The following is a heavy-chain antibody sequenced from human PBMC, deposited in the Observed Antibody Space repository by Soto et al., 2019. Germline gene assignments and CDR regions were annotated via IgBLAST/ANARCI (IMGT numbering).Heavy chain of an antibody. Sequence: PGWSLRLSCASSVFTFISYEMNWVRQAPGKGLEWVSYISSSGSTIYYADSVKSRFTISRDNAKNSLYLQMNSLRAEDTAVYYCARGSPDYYYYYGMDVWGQGTTVTVSS. V-gene: IGHV3-48*03. CDR3: ARGSPDYYYYYGMDV. CDR1: VFTFISYE. CDR2: ISSSGSTI. J-gene: IGHJ6*02.